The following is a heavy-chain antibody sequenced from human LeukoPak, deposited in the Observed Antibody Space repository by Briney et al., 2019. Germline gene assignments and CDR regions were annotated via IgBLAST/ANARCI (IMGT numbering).Heavy chain of an antibody. V-gene: IGHV4-59*01. J-gene: IGHJ4*02. CDR3: ARGRYGGGWYYY. CDR2: IYYTGST. CDR1: SGSIGTYY. Sequence: SETLSLTCTVSSGSIGTYYWSWIRQSPGKGLEYIAYIYYTGSTDYNPSFKSRVRMSLDTSKNQFSLVLNSVTAADTAVYYCARGRYGGGWYYYWGQGTLVTVSS. D-gene: IGHD6-19*01.